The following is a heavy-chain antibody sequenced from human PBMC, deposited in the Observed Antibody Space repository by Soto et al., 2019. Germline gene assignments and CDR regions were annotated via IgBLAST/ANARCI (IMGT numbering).Heavy chain of an antibody. J-gene: IGHJ2*01. Sequence: QVQLQESGPGLVKPSETLSLTCTVSGGSISGGVHSWSWIRQPPGKGLEWIGHIFDSGSTYYNPSLKSRLTISVDTSKNQFSLRLSSVTDADTAVYYCAREIMTLTTSCYFDLWGRGTLFPVSS. D-gene: IGHD4-17*01. CDR3: AREIMTLTTSCYFDL. V-gene: IGHV4-30-4*01. CDR2: IFDSGST. CDR1: GGSISGGVHS.